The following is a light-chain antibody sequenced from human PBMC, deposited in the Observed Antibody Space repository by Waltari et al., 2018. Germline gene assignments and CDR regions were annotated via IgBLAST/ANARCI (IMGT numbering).Light chain of an antibody. CDR2: GAS. CDR3: QQYNKWPPWA. Sequence: EIVLTQSPATLSVSPGERATLSCRASQSVSSNLAWYQQQPGQSPRLLIYGASTRATGIPARFSGSGSGTDFTLTISSLQSEDFALYYCQQYNKWPPWAFGQGTKVEIK. J-gene: IGKJ1*01. CDR1: QSVSSN. V-gene: IGKV3-15*01.